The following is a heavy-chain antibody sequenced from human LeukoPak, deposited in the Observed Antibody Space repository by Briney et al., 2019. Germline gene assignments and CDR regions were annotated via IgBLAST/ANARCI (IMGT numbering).Heavy chain of an antibody. Sequence: PGGSLRLSCAASGFTFSSFAMSWVRQAPGKGLEWVSVISGSGGNTYYADSVKGRFTISRGNSKNTLYLQMNSLRAEDTAVYYSAKGRARIAAASDYWGQGTLVTVSS. CDR1: GFTFSSFA. CDR3: AKGRARIAAASDY. D-gene: IGHD6-13*01. V-gene: IGHV3-23*01. J-gene: IGHJ4*02. CDR2: ISGSGGNT.